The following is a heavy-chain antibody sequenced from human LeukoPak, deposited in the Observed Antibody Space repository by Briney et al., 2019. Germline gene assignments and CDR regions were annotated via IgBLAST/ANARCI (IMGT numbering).Heavy chain of an antibody. CDR1: GYTFTGYH. CDR2: ITPNSGDT. Sequence: ASVKVSCKASGYTFTGYHMHWVRLAPGQRLEWMGRITPNSGDTNYAQKFQGRVTMTRDTSISTAYMELSRLRSDDTAVYYCARDYCSSTSCLFDYWGQGTLVTVSS. CDR3: ARDYCSSTSCLFDY. J-gene: IGHJ4*02. D-gene: IGHD2-2*01. V-gene: IGHV1-2*06.